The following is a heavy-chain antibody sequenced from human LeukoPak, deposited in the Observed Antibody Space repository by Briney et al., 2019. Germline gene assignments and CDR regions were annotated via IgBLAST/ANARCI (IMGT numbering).Heavy chain of an antibody. CDR3: ARWGTGTTDYFDY. CDR2: IYYSGST. Sequence: SETLSLTCTVSGGSISSYYWSWIRQPPGKGLEWIGYIYYSGSTNYNPSLKSRVTISVDTSKNQFSLKLSSGTAADTAVYYCARWGTGTTDYFDYWGQGTLVTVSS. CDR1: GGSISSYY. V-gene: IGHV4-59*01. J-gene: IGHJ4*02. D-gene: IGHD1-7*01.